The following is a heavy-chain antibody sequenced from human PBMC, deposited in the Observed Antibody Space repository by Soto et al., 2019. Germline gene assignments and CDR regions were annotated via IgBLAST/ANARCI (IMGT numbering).Heavy chain of an antibody. CDR3: ASPSPRELISLLYYGMDV. J-gene: IGHJ6*02. CDR2: IIPILGLA. CDR1: GGTFSSYT. Sequence: QVQLVQSGAEVKKPGSSVRVSCKASGGTFSSYTINWVRQAPGQGLEWMGRIIPILGLANYAQKFQGRVTITAERSTSTAYMELSSLRSEDTAVYYCASPSPRELISLLYYGMDVWGQGTTVTVSS. D-gene: IGHD1-26*01. V-gene: IGHV1-69*02.